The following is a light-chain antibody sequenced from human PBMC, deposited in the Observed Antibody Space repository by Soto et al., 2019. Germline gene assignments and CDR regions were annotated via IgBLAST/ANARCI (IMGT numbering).Light chain of an antibody. V-gene: IGLV3-1*01. J-gene: IGLJ2*01. Sequence: SSELTQPPSVSVSPGQTASITCSGDKLGDKYARWYQQKPGQSPVLVIYQDSKRPSGIPERFSGSNSGNTATLTISGTQAMDEADYYCQAWDSSGVFGGGTKLTVL. CDR2: QDS. CDR3: QAWDSSGV. CDR1: KLGDKY.